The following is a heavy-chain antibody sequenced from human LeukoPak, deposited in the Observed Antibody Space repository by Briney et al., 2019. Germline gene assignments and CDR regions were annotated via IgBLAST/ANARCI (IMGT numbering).Heavy chain of an antibody. CDR2: INPNSGGT. CDR1: GYTFTGYY. D-gene: IGHD3-22*01. J-gene: IGHJ4*02. Sequence: GASVKVSCKASGYTFTGYYMHWVRQAPGQGLEWMGWINPNSGGTNYAQKFQGRVTMTRDTSISTAYIELSRLRSDDTAVYYCAREFGSSGYYYLYYYWGQGTLVTVSS. V-gene: IGHV1-2*02. CDR3: AREFGSSGYYYLYYY.